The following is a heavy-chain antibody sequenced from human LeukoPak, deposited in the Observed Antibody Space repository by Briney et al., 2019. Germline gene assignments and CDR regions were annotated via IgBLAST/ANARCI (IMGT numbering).Heavy chain of an antibody. CDR2: IYYSGST. D-gene: IGHD2-15*01. V-gene: IGHV4-59*12. CDR1: GGSISSYY. CDR3: ARESVATPLPDAFDI. Sequence: SETLSLTCTVSGGSISSYYWSWIRQPPGKGLEWIGYIYYSGSTNYNPSLKSRVTISVDTSKNQFSLKLSSVTAADTAVYYCARESVATPLPDAFDIWGQGTMVTVSS. J-gene: IGHJ3*02.